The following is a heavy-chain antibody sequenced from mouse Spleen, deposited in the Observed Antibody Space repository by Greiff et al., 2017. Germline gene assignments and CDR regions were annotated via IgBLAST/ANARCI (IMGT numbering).Heavy chain of an antibody. CDR3: ARHYYYGSSPSACFDV. D-gene: IGHD1-1*01. V-gene: IGHV1-78*01. CDR1: GYTFTDHT. J-gene: IGHJ1*01. CDR2: IYPRDGST. Sequence: QVQLQQSDAELVKPGASVKISCKVSGYTFTDHTIHWMKQRPEQGLEWIGYIYPRDGSTKYNEKFKGKATLTADKSSSIAYMQLNSLTSEDSAVYFCARHYYYGSSPSACFDVWGAGTTVTVSS.